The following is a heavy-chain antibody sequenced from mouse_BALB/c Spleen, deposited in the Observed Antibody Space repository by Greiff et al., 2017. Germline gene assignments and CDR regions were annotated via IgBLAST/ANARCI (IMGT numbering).Heavy chain of an antibody. CDR3: ARWGITTGRYAMDY. CDR2: INPYNDGT. D-gene: IGHD2-4*01. V-gene: IGHV1-14*01. J-gene: IGHJ4*01. CDR1: GYTFTSYV. Sequence: EVQLQQSGPELVKPGASVKMSCKASGYTFTSYVMHWVKQKPGQGLEWIGYINPYNDGTKYNEKFKGKATLTSDKSSSTAYMELSSLTSEDSAVYYCARWGITTGRYAMDYWGQGTSVTVSS.